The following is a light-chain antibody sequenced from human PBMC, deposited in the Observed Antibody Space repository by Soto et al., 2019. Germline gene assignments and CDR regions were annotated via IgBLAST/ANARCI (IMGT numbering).Light chain of an antibody. CDR3: QQYNSYRA. CDR1: ESIDSW. V-gene: IGKV1-5*03. CDR2: KAS. J-gene: IGKJ1*01. Sequence: IQMTQSPSTLSASVGDRVTITCPASESIDSWLAWHQQKPGRAPKLLISKASSLESGVPSRFSGSGFGTEFPLTISSLQPDDFATYYCQQYNSYRAFGQGTKVDIK.